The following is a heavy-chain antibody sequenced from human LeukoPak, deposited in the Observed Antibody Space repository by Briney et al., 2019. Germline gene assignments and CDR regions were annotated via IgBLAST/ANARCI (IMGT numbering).Heavy chain of an antibody. Sequence: ASVMVSCKVSGYTLTELSMHWVRQAPGKGLEWMGGFDPEDGETIYAQKFQGRVTMTEDTSTDTAYMELSSLRSEDTAVYYCATDFFKLGERWLQFGWFDPWGQGTLVTVSS. J-gene: IGHJ5*02. V-gene: IGHV1-24*01. CDR2: FDPEDGET. CDR3: ATDFFKLGERWLQFGWFDP. D-gene: IGHD5-24*01. CDR1: GYTLTELS.